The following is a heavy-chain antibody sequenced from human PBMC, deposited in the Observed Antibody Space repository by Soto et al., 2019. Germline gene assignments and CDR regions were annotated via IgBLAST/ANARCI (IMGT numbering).Heavy chain of an antibody. CDR2: LKSNIDGGTT. J-gene: IGHJ5*02. D-gene: IGHD3-3*01. Sequence: GGSLRLSCAASGLTFINAWMNWVRQAPGKGLEWVGRLKSNIDGGTTVYAAPVEGRFTVSRDDSRNTLYLQMNSLKAEDTAVYYCTTARTGFFSWGQGTLVTVYS. CDR3: TTARTGFFS. CDR1: GLTFINAW. V-gene: IGHV3-15*01.